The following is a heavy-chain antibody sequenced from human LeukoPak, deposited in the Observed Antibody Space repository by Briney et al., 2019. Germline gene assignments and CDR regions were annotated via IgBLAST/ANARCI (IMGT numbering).Heavy chain of an antibody. CDR1: AGSISGYY. Sequence: PSETLSLTCTVSAGSISGYYWSWIRQPPGKGLEWIGYIYYSGSTNYNPSLKSRVTIPLDTSKNQFSLKLSSVTAADAAMYYCARGRWELRPGMDVWGLGTTVTVSS. J-gene: IGHJ6*02. D-gene: IGHD1-26*01. V-gene: IGHV4-59*01. CDR3: ARGRWELRPGMDV. CDR2: IYYSGST.